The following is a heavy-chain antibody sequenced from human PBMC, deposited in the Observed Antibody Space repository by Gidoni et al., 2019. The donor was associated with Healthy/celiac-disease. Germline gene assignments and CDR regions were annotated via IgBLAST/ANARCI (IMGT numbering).Heavy chain of an antibody. CDR1: GFPFISSA. V-gene: IGHV3-30-3*01. Sequence: QVQMVESGGGAVQPGRSLRLSCPAPGFPFISSAMHWGRQAPGKGLEWVAVISYDGSNKYYADSVKGRFTIARDNSKNTLYRQMNSLRAEDTAVYYCARASTKGLRYYYYGMDVWGQGTTVTVSS. CDR2: ISYDGSNK. D-gene: IGHD2-2*01. CDR3: ARASTKGLRYYYYGMDV. J-gene: IGHJ6*02.